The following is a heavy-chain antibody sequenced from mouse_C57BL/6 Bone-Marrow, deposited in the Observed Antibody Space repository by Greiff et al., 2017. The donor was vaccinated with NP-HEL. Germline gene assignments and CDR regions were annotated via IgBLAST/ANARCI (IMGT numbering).Heavy chain of an antibody. Sequence: VQLQQPGAELVKPGASVKLSCKASGYTFTSYWMQWVKQRPGQGLEWIGEIDPSDSYTNYNQKFKGKATLTVDTSSSTAYMQLSSLTSEDSAVYYCAITTVVAPFDYWGQGTTLTVSS. CDR3: AITTVVAPFDY. J-gene: IGHJ2*01. V-gene: IGHV1-50*01. CDR2: IDPSDSYT. CDR1: GYTFTSYW. D-gene: IGHD1-1*01.